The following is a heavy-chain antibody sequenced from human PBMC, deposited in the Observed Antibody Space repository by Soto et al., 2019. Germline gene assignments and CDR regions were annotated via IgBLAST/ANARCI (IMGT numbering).Heavy chain of an antibody. D-gene: IGHD3-10*01. CDR2: ISSSSSYI. Sequence: LSLTCAASGFTFSSYSMNWVRQAPGKGLEWVSSISSSSSYIYYADSVKGRFTISRDNAKNSLYLQMNSLRAEDTAVYYCARHGSGSYYTNYWGQGTLVTVSS. CDR3: ARHGSGSYYTNY. V-gene: IGHV3-21*01. CDR1: GFTFSSYS. J-gene: IGHJ4*02.